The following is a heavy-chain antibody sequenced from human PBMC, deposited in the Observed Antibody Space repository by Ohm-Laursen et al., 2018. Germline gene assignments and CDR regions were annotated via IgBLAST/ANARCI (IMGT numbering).Heavy chain of an antibody. Sequence: SLRLSCAASGFTFSSYSMNWVRQAPGKGLEWVSSISSSSSYIYYADSVKGRFTISRDNAKNSLYLQMNSLRAEDTAVYYCARASYSGRRDDAFDIWGQGTMVTVSS. CDR3: ARASYSGRRDDAFDI. J-gene: IGHJ3*02. CDR1: GFTFSSYS. D-gene: IGHD1-26*01. V-gene: IGHV3-21*01. CDR2: ISSSSSYI.